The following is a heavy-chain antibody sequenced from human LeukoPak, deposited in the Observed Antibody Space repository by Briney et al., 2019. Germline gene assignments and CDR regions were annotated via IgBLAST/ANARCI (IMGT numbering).Heavy chain of an antibody. Sequence: PGGSLRLYCAAPGFIYSNFAMNSVRQAPGKGLEWVYVIRGSGGSSFYADSMKGRFIIARDNSKNTLYLQMNSLRVEDTAQYYCAKDLSYGDTAYFYYYMDVWGKGTTVTVSS. CDR1: GFIYSNFA. CDR3: AKDLSYGDTAYFYYYMDV. D-gene: IGHD4-17*01. J-gene: IGHJ6*03. CDR2: IRGSGGSS. V-gene: IGHV3-23*01.